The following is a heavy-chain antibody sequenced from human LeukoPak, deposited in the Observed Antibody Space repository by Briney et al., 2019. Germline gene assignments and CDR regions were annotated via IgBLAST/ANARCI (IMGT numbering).Heavy chain of an antibody. CDR2: IKQDGSEK. J-gene: IGHJ4*02. CDR3: ARDLGYDSWSGYLN. Sequence: GGSLRLSCAASGFTFSSYWMSWVRQAPGKGLEWVANIKQDGSEKYYVDSVKGRFTISRDNAKNSLYLQMNSLRAEDTAVYYCARDLGYDSWSGYLNWGQGTLVTVST. D-gene: IGHD3-3*01. CDR1: GFTFSSYW. V-gene: IGHV3-7*01.